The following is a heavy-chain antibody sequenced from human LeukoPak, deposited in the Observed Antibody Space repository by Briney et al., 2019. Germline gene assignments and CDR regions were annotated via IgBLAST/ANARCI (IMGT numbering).Heavy chain of an antibody. CDR3: ATSAGDYRAGHYYYMGV. V-gene: IGHV1-2*02. CDR2: INPNTAGT. D-gene: IGHD4-11*01. CDR1: GHTFTGYY. Sequence: AASVTVSCKASGHTFTGYYFHWVRQAPGQGLKWMGWINPNTAGTNYAQKFLGGVTLTWDTSISTAYMELNRLTSDDTAVYYCATSAGDYRAGHYYYMGVWGKGTSVTVSS. J-gene: IGHJ6*03.